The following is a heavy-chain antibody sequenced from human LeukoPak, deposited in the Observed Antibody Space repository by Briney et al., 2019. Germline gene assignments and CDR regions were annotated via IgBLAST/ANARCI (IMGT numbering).Heavy chain of an antibody. V-gene: IGHV4-59*08. CDR1: GASISSHY. J-gene: IGHJ3*02. Sequence: KASETLSLTCTVSGASISSHYWSWIRQSPGKGLEWIGYIYYSGSTNYNPSLKSRVTISVDTSKNQFSLKLSSVTAADTAVYYCARLGIIDAFDIWGQGTMVTVSS. CDR2: IYYSGST. CDR3: ARLGIIDAFDI. D-gene: IGHD7-27*01.